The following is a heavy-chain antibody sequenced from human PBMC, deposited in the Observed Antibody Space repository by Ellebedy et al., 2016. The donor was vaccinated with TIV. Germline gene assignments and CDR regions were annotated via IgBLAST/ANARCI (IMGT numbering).Heavy chain of an antibody. D-gene: IGHD4-17*01. CDR1: GGSISSYY. CDR2: IYYSGST. V-gene: IGHV4-59*01. CDR3: ARDLSGYGDYVVLDAFDI. J-gene: IGHJ3*02. Sequence: SETLSLTCTVSGGSISSYYWSWIRQPPGKGLEWIGYIYYSGSTNYNPSLKSRVTISVDTSKNQFSLKLSSVTAADTAVYYCARDLSGYGDYVVLDAFDIWGQGTMVTVSS.